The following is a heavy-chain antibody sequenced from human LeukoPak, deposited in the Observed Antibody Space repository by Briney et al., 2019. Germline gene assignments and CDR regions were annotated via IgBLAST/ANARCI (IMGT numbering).Heavy chain of an antibody. CDR2: IWYDGSNK. CDR1: GFTFISYG. J-gene: IGHJ4*02. D-gene: IGHD3-10*01. Sequence: RSLRLSCAASGFTFISYGMHWVRQAPGKGLEWVAVIWYDGSNKYYADSVKGRFTISRDNSKNTLYLQMNSLRAEDTAVYYCARDKGWFGELSDYWGQGTLVTVSS. V-gene: IGHV3-33*01. CDR3: ARDKGWFGELSDY.